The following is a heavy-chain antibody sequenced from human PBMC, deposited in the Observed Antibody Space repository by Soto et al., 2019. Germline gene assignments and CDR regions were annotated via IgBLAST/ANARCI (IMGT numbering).Heavy chain of an antibody. J-gene: IGHJ4*02. CDR3: ARSGRGIYDSSGLLDY. CDR1: GGSISSGGYY. CDR2: IYYSGST. Sequence: SETLSLTCTVSGGSISSGGYYWSWIRQHPGKGLEWIGYIYYSGSTCYNPSLKSRVTISVDTSKNQFSLKLSSVTAADTAVYYCARSGRGIYDSSGLLDYWGQGTLVTVSS. D-gene: IGHD3-22*01. V-gene: IGHV4-31*03.